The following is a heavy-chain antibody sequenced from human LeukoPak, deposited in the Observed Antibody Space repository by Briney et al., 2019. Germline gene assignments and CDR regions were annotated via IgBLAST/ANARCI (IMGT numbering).Heavy chain of an antibody. CDR1: GFTFSNAW. V-gene: IGHV3-15*01. D-gene: IGHD3-10*01. CDR2: IRSKTDGGTT. J-gene: IGHJ4*02. CDR3: TTTSLRSLRFGSTQDY. Sequence: TGGSLRLSCAASGFTFSNAWMSWVRQAPGKGLEWVGRIRSKTDGGTTDYAAPVKGRFTISRDDSKNTLYLQMNSLKTEDTAVYYCTTTSLRSLRFGSTQDYWGQGTLVTVSS.